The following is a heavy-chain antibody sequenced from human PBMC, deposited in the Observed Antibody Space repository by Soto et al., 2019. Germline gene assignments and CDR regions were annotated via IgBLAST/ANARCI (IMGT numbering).Heavy chain of an antibody. CDR1: GYTFTSYG. CDR3: ARDAPPEDY. Sequence: QVQLVQSGAEVKKPGASVKVSCKASGYTFTSYGISWVRQAPGQVREWMGWISAYNGNTNFAQKHPGRVTMTTATDTSTAYMELSSRRSDETAVYYCARDAPPEDYWGQGTLVPVSS. CDR2: ISAYNGNT. V-gene: IGHV1-18*01. J-gene: IGHJ4*02.